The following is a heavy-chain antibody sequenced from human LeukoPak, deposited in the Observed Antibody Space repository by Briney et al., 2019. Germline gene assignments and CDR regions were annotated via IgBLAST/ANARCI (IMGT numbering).Heavy chain of an antibody. CDR2: ISSSSSYI. CDR1: GFTFSSYS. Sequence: GGSLRLSCAASGFTFSSYSMNWVRQAPGKGLEWVSSISSSSSYIYYADSVKGRFTISRDNAKNSLYLQMNSLRAEDTAVYYCARDRTTVTTRGYWFGPWGQGTLVTVSS. V-gene: IGHV3-21*01. CDR3: ARDRTTVTTRGYWFGP. D-gene: IGHD4-17*01. J-gene: IGHJ5*02.